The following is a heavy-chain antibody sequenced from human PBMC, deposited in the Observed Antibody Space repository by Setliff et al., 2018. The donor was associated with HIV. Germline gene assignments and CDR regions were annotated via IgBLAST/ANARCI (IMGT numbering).Heavy chain of an antibody. J-gene: IGHJ4*02. V-gene: IGHV4-38-2*01. CDR3: ARREEPNSNNFWSGYSGFDY. D-gene: IGHD3-3*01. CDR2: IYQTANT. CDR1: GYSISSGHY. Sequence: SETLSLTCAVSGYSISSGHYWGWIRQPPGKGLEGIGSIYQTANTFYSPSLKSRAAISVDTSKNQFSLRLSSVTAADTAIYYCARREEPNSNNFWSGYSGFDYWGQGMLVTVSS.